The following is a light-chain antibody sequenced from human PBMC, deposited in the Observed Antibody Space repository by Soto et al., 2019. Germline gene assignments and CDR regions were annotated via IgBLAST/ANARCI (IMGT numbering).Light chain of an antibody. Sequence: EIMFTQSPATLSLSPGEIATLSCRASQSVGTFFAWYQQKPGQAPRLLIYDASNRATGIPARFSGSGSGTDFTLTISRLEPEDFAVYYCQQCYNWPQWTFGQGTKVDIK. V-gene: IGKV3-11*01. CDR2: DAS. CDR1: QSVGTF. CDR3: QQCYNWPQWT. J-gene: IGKJ1*01.